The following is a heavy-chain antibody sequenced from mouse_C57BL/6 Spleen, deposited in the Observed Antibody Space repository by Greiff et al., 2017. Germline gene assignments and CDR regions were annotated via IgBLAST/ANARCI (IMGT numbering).Heavy chain of an antibody. CDR1: GYTFTSYW. CDR3: ARSTDDGYYGYFDY. J-gene: IGHJ2*01. Sequence: QVQLQQSGAELVKPGASVKLSCKASGYTFTSYWMHWVKQRPGQGLEWIGMIHPNSGSTNYNEKFKSKATLTVDKSSSTAYMQLSSLTSEDSAVYYCARSTDDGYYGYFDYWGQGTTLTVSS. D-gene: IGHD2-3*01. V-gene: IGHV1-64*01. CDR2: IHPNSGST.